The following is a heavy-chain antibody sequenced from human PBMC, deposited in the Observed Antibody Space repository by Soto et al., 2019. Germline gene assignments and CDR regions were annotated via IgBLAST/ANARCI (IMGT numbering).Heavy chain of an antibody. J-gene: IGHJ4*02. CDR1: GFTFDDYA. CDR3: ARWFTYGNFDYFDY. D-gene: IGHD3-10*01. Sequence: GGSLRLSCAASGFTFDDYAMHWVRQAPGKGLEWVSGISWNSGSIGYADSVKGRFTISRDNTKNTLYLQMNGLRAEDTALYYCARWFTYGNFDYFDYWGQGTQVTVSS. V-gene: IGHV3-9*01. CDR2: ISWNSGSI.